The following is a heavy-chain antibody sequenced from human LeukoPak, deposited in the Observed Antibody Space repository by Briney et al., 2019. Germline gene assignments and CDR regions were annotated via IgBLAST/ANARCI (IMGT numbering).Heavy chain of an antibody. Sequence: SVKVSCKASGGTFSSYAISWVRQAPGQGLEWMGGIIPIFGTANYAQKFQGRVTITTDESTSTAYMELSSLRSEDTAVYYCARGEYHYDSSGYYFGAFDIWGQGTMVTVSS. J-gene: IGHJ3*02. CDR2: IIPIFGTA. V-gene: IGHV1-69*05. CDR1: GGTFSSYA. D-gene: IGHD3-22*01. CDR3: ARGEYHYDSSGYYFGAFDI.